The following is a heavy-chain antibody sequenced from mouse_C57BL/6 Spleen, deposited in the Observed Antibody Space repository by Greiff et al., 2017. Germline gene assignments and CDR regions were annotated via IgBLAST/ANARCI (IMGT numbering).Heavy chain of an antibody. J-gene: IGHJ4*01. D-gene: IGHD6-5*01. CDR3: SSYAPYYAMDY. Sequence: VQLQQPGAELVKPGASVKLSCKASGYTFTSYWMHWVKQRPGQGLEWIGMIPPNSGSTNYNEKCKSKATLTVDKSSSTSYMQLSSLTSEDSAVYYCSSYAPYYAMDYWGQGTSVTVAS. CDR1: GYTFTSYW. CDR2: IPPNSGST. V-gene: IGHV1-64*01.